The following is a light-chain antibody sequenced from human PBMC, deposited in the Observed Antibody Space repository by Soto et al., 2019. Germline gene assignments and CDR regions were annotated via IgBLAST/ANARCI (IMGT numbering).Light chain of an antibody. CDR2: DVS. CDR1: SSDVGTYSF. J-gene: IGLJ1*01. CDR3: SSYTSGSTLYV. Sequence: QSALTQPASVSGSPGQSITIACTGTSSDVGTYSFVSWYQQHPGKAPKLMIYDVSTRPSGVSNRFSGSKSGNTASLTISGLQAEDEADYYCSSYTSGSTLYVFGTGTKLTVL. V-gene: IGLV2-14*03.